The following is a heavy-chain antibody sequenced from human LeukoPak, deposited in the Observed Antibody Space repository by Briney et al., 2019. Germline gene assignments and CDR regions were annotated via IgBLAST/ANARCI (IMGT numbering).Heavy chain of an antibody. CDR3: ASAPILGYCSGGSCYPGGYFDY. CDR1: GGPISSYY. Sequence: PSETLSLTCTVSGGPISSYYWSWIRQPPGKGLEWIGYIYYSGSTNYNPPLKSRVTISVDTSKNQFSLKLSSVTAADTAVYYCASAPILGYCSGGSCYPGGYFDYWGQGTLVTVSS. J-gene: IGHJ4*03. V-gene: IGHV4-59*01. CDR2: IYYSGST. D-gene: IGHD2-15*01.